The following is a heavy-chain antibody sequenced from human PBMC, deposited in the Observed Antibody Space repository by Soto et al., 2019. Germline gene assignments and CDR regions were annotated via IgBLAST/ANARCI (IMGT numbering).Heavy chain of an antibody. CDR3: AHKGYSGYDQKYTFDY. CDR2: IYWDDDK. CDR1: GFSLSTSGVG. Sequence: QITLKESGPTLVKPTQTLTLTCTFSGFSLSTSGVGVGWIRQPPGKALEWLALIYWDDDKRYSPSLKSRLTITKDTSKNQVVLTMTNMDPVDTATYYCAHKGYSGYDQKYTFDYWGQGTLVTVSS. V-gene: IGHV2-5*02. J-gene: IGHJ4*02. D-gene: IGHD5-12*01.